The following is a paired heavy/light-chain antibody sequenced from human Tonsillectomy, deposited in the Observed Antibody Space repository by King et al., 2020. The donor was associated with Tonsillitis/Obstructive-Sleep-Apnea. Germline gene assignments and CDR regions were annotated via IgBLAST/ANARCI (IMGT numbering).Heavy chain of an antibody. J-gene: IGHJ5*02. V-gene: IGHV1-69*10. CDR1: GGTFSSYA. Sequence: QVQLVQSGAEVKKPGSSVKVSCKASGGTFSSYAISWVRQAPGQGLEWMGGIIPILGIANYAQKFQGRVTITADKSTSTAYMELSSLRSEDTAVYYCARGVVVVPAADWGSEHWFDPWGQGTLVTVSS. CDR3: ARGVVVVPAADWGSEHWFDP. CDR2: IIPILGIA. D-gene: IGHD2-2*01.
Light chain of an antibody. Sequence: QSVLTQPPSVSGAPGQRVTISCTGSSSNIGAGYDVHWYQQLPGTAPKLLIYGNSNRPSGVPDRFSGSKSGTSASLAITGLQAEDEADYYCQSYDSSLVGVFGGGTKLTVL. V-gene: IGLV1-40*01. J-gene: IGLJ3*02. CDR2: GNS. CDR3: QSYDSSLVGV. CDR1: SSNIGAGYD.